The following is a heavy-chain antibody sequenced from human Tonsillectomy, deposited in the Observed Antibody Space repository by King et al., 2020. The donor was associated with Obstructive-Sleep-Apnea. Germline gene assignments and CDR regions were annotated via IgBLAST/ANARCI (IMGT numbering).Heavy chain of an antibody. Sequence: QLQESGPGLVKPSETLSLICSVSGDSLSRHYWTWIRQPPGQGLEWIGHIYDSGATKYNPSLKSRVTILEDTSKNQFSLKLSSVTAADTAVYFCARGLGLGMDVWGQGRTVTVSS. D-gene: IGHD1-26*01. CDR3: ARGLGLGMDV. CDR1: GDSLSRHY. CDR2: IYDSGAT. J-gene: IGHJ6*02. V-gene: IGHV4-59*11.